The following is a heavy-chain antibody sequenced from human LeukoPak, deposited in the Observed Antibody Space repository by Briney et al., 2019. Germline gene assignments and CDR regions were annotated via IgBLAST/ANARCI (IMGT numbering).Heavy chain of an antibody. CDR3: ARANTPIAVAGTYYYMDV. CDR1: GFTFSSYA. D-gene: IGHD6-19*01. J-gene: IGHJ6*03. V-gene: IGHV3-23*01. Sequence: PGGSLRLSCAASGFTFSSYAMSWVRQAPGKGLEWVSAISGSGGSTYYADSVKGRFTISRDNSKNTLYLQMGSLRAEDMAVYYCARANTPIAVAGTYYYMDVWGKGTTVTISS. CDR2: ISGSGGST.